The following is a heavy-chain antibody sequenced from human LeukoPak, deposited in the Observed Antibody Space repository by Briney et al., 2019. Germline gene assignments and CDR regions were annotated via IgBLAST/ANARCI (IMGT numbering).Heavy chain of an antibody. CDR3: ARDGVSSGWSSYYYYGMDV. D-gene: IGHD6-19*01. J-gene: IGHJ6*02. CDR1: GFTFSTYW. CDR2: IKPDGSEK. Sequence: GGSLRLSCAASGFTFSTYWMTWVRQAPGKGLEWVAIIKPDGSEKYYVDSVKGRFTISRDNAKNSLYLQMNSLRAEDTAVYYCARDGVSSGWSSYYYYGMDVWGQGTTVTVSS. V-gene: IGHV3-7*03.